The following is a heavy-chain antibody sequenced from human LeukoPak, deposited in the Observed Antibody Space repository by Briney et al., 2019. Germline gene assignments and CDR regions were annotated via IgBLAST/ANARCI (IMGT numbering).Heavy chain of an antibody. D-gene: IGHD1-26*01. V-gene: IGHV4-39*01. Sequence: SETLSLTCTVSGVSISSSNSYWGWIRQPPGKGLEWIGSIYYSGNTYYNASLKSQVSISIDTSKNQFSLKLNSVTAADTAMYYCAKSGGYGLIDYWGQGTLVTVSS. CDR2: IYYSGNT. CDR1: GVSISSSNSY. J-gene: IGHJ4*02. CDR3: AKSGGYGLIDY.